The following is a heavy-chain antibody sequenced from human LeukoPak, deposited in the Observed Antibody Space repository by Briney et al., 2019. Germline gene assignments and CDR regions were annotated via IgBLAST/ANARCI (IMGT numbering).Heavy chain of an antibody. CDR1: GGTFSSYA. J-gene: IGHJ4*02. Sequence: ASVKVSCKASGGTFSSYAISWVRQAPGQGLEWMGGIIPIFGTANYAQKFQGRVTITADESTSTAYMELSSLRSEDTAVYYCARDAGYSSGWYLIFDYWGQGTLVTVSS. CDR2: IIPIFGTA. V-gene: IGHV1-69*13. D-gene: IGHD6-19*01. CDR3: ARDAGYSSGWYLIFDY.